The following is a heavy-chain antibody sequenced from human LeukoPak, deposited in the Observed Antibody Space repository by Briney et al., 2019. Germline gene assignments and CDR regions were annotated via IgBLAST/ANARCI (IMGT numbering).Heavy chain of an antibody. CDR2: INWNGGIT. Sequence: GGSLRLSCAASGFTFDDYGMSWVRQAPGKGLEWVSVINWNGGITGYADSVKGRFTISRDKAKNSLYLQMNSLRAEDTAVYYCARDWMSSFDPWGQGTLVTVSS. J-gene: IGHJ5*02. CDR1: GFTFDDYG. D-gene: IGHD2-2*03. CDR3: ARDWMSSFDP. V-gene: IGHV3-20*04.